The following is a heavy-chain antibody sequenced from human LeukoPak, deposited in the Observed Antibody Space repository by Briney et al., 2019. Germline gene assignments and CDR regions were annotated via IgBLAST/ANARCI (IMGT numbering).Heavy chain of an antibody. CDR2: IYYSGST. D-gene: IGHD3-10*01. CDR3: ARGVRITMVRGGKYNWFDP. CDR1: GGSISSYY. Sequence: SETLSLTCTVSGGSISSYYWSWIRQPPGKGLEWIGYIYYSGSTNYNPSLKSRVTISVDTSKNQFSLKLSPVTAADTAVYYCARGVRITMVRGGKYNWFDPWGQGTLVTVSS. J-gene: IGHJ5*02. V-gene: IGHV4-59*01.